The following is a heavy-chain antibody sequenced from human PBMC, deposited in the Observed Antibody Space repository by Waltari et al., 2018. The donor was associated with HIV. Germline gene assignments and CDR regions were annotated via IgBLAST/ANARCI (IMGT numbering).Heavy chain of an antibody. D-gene: IGHD1-7*01. CDR2: ITSKAKNYAT. J-gene: IGHJ5*01. V-gene: IGHV3-73*02. CDR3: TLFGTTDS. Sequence: EVQLVEFAVGLVQPGASLKLSRAASWFTLRAPSIHWVRQAPGKGLEWVGRITSKAKNYATAYAVSVKGRFLVSRDDSENTAFLQMNSLTTEDTAVYYCTLFGTTDSWGQGTLVTVSS. CDR1: WFTLRAPS.